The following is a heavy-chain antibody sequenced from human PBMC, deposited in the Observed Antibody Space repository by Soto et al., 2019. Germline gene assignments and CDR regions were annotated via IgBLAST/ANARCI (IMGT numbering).Heavy chain of an antibody. CDR2: ISHSGST. J-gene: IGHJ4*02. CDR3: ARDKITGLFDY. D-gene: IGHD2-8*02. V-gene: IGHV4-34*01. CDR1: GGSFSGYY. Sequence: PSETLSLTCTVSGGSFSGYYWTWIRQPPGTGLEWIGEISHSGSTNYNPSLKSRVTISVDTSKNQFSLKLTSVTAADTAVYYCARDKITGLFDYWGQGTLVTVSS.